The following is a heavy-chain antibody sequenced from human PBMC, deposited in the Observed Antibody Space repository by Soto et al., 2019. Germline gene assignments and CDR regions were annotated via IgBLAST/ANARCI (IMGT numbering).Heavy chain of an antibody. D-gene: IGHD2-21*02. V-gene: IGHV1-18*01. CDR3: ARAPYCGGDCYSGEP. Sequence: ASVKVSCKASGYTFTSYGISWVRQAPGQGLEWMGWVSAYNGNTNYAQKLQGRVTMTTDTSTSTAYMELRSLRSDDTAVYYCARAPYCGGDCYSGEPWGQGTLVTVSS. J-gene: IGHJ5*02. CDR1: GYTFTSYG. CDR2: VSAYNGNT.